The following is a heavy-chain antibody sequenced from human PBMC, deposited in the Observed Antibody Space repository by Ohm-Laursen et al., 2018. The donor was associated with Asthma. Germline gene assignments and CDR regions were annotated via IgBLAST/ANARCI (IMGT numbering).Heavy chain of an antibody. J-gene: IGHJ4*02. Sequence: TLSLTCAVYGGSFSGYYWSWIRQHPGKGLEWIGYIYYSGSTYYNPSLKSRVTISVDTSKNQFSLKLSSVTAADTAVYYCARENYYDSSGFDYWGRGTLVTVSS. CDR3: ARENYYDSSGFDY. D-gene: IGHD3-22*01. V-gene: IGHV4-31*11. CDR1: GGSFSGYY. CDR2: IYYSGST.